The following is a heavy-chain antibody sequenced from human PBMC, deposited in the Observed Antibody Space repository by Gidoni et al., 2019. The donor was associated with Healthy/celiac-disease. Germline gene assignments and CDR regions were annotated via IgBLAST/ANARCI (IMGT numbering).Heavy chain of an antibody. J-gene: IGHJ4*02. CDR2: IIPIFGTA. V-gene: IGHV1-69*01. Sequence: QVQPVQSGAEVKKPGSSVKVSCKASGGTFSSYAISWVRQAPGQGLEWMGGIIPIFGTANYAQKFQGRVTITADESTSTAYMELSSLRSEDTAVYYCARVRRGYSYGTLYYFDYWGQGTLVTVSS. CDR1: GGTFSSYA. D-gene: IGHD5-18*01. CDR3: ARVRRGYSYGTLYYFDY.